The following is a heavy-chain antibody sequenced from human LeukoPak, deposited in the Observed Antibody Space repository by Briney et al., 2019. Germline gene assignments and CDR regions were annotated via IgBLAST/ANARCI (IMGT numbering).Heavy chain of an antibody. J-gene: IGHJ5*02. CDR1: GGSFSDYY. V-gene: IGHV4-34*01. D-gene: IGHD3-10*01. CDR2: IHHSGNT. Sequence: PSETLSLTCAVYGGSFSDYYWSWIRQSPGKGLEWIGEIHHSGNTNYKPSFKSRVTISVDTSKNQFSLKLSSVTAADTAVYYCARAVRGVMQPWGQGTLVTVSS. CDR3: ARAVRGVMQP.